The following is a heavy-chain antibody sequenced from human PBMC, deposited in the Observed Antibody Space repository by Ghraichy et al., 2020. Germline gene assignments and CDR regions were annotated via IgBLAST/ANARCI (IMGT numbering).Heavy chain of an antibody. Sequence: SETLSLTCAVYGGSFSGYYWSWIRQPPGKGLEWIGEINHSGSTNYNPSLKSRVTISVDTSKNQFSLKLSSVTAADTAVYYCATGIQLWLPDYWGQGTLVTVSS. V-gene: IGHV4-34*01. D-gene: IGHD5-18*01. J-gene: IGHJ4*02. CDR2: INHSGST. CDR3: ATGIQLWLPDY. CDR1: GGSFSGYY.